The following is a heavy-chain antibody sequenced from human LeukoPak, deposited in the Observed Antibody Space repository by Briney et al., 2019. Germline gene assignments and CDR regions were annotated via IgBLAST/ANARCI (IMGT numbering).Heavy chain of an antibody. J-gene: IGHJ4*02. CDR3: ARVRGYDSSGYYAPFDY. V-gene: IGHV4-59*11. Sequence: SETLSLTCTVSGVSISSHYWTWIRQSPGTGLEWIGYISYTGSTNYNPSLKSRVTISKDKSKNQFSLKLTSVTAADTAVYYCARVRGYDSSGYYAPFDYWGQGTLVTVSS. CDR2: ISYTGST. D-gene: IGHD3-22*01. CDR1: GVSISSHY.